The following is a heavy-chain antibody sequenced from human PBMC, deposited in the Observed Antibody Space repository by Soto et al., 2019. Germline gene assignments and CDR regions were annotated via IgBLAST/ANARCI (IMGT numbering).Heavy chain of an antibody. D-gene: IGHD4-4*01. CDR3: ASAARSPGSVQMTTVTIMDPPGWYYGMDV. V-gene: IGHV1-69*06. CDR2: IIPIFGTA. CDR1: GGTFSSYA. Sequence: ASVKVSCKASGGTFSSYAISWVRQAPGQGLEWMGGIIPIFGTANYAQKFQGRVTITADKSTSTAYMELSSLRSEDTAVYYCASAARSPGSVQMTTVTIMDPPGWYYGMDVWGQGTTVTVSS. J-gene: IGHJ6*02.